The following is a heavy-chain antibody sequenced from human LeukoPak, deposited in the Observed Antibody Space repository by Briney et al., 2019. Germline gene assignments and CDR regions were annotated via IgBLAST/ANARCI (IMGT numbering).Heavy chain of an antibody. CDR2: IYHSGST. V-gene: IGHV4-30-2*01. CDR1: GGSISSGGYS. J-gene: IGHJ3*02. Sequence: PSQTLSLTCAVSGGSISSGGYSWSWIRQPPGKGLEWIGYIYHSGSTCYNPSLKSRVTISVDRSKNQFSLKLSSVTAADTAVYYCARAGRIGRVAFDIWGQGTMVTVSS. D-gene: IGHD1-26*01. CDR3: ARAGRIGRVAFDI.